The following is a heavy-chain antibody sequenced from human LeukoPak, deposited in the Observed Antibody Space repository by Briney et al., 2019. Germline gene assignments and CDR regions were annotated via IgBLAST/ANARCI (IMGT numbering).Heavy chain of an antibody. Sequence: GGSLRLSCAASGFTFSSYSMHWVRQAPGKGREWVSYISISSTSIYYADSVKGRFTISRDNAKNSLYLQMNSLRDEDTAVYYCVRDGTWYDYWGQGTLVTVSS. D-gene: IGHD1-26*01. V-gene: IGHV3-48*02. CDR3: VRDGTWYDY. CDR1: GFTFSSYS. CDR2: ISISSTSI. J-gene: IGHJ4*02.